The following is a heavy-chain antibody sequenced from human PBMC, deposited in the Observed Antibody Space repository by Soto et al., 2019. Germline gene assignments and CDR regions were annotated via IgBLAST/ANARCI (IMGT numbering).Heavy chain of an antibody. CDR3: ARQMGTMSNYYYYMDV. CDR1: GGSISSSSYY. Sequence: QLQLQESGPGLVKPSETLSLTCTVSGGSISSSSYYWGWIRQPPGKGLEWIGSIYYSGSTYYNPSLKSRVTISVDTSKNQFSLKLSSVTAADTAVYYCARQMGTMSNYYYYMDVWGKGTTVTVSS. D-gene: IGHD3-10*02. J-gene: IGHJ6*03. CDR2: IYYSGST. V-gene: IGHV4-39*01.